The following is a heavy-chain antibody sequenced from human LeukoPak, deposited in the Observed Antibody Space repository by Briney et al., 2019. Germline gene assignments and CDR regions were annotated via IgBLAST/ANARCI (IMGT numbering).Heavy chain of an antibody. D-gene: IGHD3-22*01. CDR1: GGSISSSSYY. Sequence: PSETLSLTCAVSGGSISSSSYYWGWIRQPPGKGLEWIGSIYYSGSTYYNPSLKSRVTISVDTSKNQFSLKLSSVTAADTAVYYCARRFTMIVVIPEDYFDYWGQGTLVTVSS. CDR3: ARRFTMIVVIPEDYFDY. J-gene: IGHJ4*02. V-gene: IGHV4-39*01. CDR2: IYYSGST.